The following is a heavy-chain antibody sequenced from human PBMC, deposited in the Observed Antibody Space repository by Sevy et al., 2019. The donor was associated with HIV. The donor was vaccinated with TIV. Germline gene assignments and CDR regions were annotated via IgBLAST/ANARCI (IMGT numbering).Heavy chain of an antibody. CDR3: ARGPSVIVAGAAGYFDY. J-gene: IGHJ4*02. D-gene: IGHD2-21*01. Sequence: GGSLRLSCTASGFTFSNFGIHWVRQAPGKGLQWVALMWYDGNNKYYADSVKGRFTISRDSSKNTVYLQMNNLRAEDTAMYYCARGPSVIVAGAAGYFDYWGQGTLVTVSS. CDR2: MWYDGNNK. V-gene: IGHV3-33*01. CDR1: GFTFSNFG.